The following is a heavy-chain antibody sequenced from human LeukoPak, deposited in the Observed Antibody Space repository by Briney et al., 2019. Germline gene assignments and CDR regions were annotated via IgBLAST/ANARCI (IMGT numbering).Heavy chain of an antibody. CDR3: AGAYYDSSGYYWGFDY. Sequence: GESLKISCKGSGYSFTSYWSGWVRPMPGKGLEWRGIIYPGDSDTRYSPSFQGQATISADKSISTAYPPWSSLKASDTAMYYCAGAYYDSSGYYWGFDYWGQGTLVTVSS. V-gene: IGHV5-51*01. D-gene: IGHD3-22*01. J-gene: IGHJ4*02. CDR1: GYSFTSYW. CDR2: IYPGDSDT.